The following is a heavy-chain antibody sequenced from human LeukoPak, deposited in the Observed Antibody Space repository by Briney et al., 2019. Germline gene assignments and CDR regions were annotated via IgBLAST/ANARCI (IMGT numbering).Heavy chain of an antibody. D-gene: IGHD2-15*01. CDR3: ARRAVVVAANFDY. V-gene: IGHV4-34*01. Sequence: SETLSLTCAVYGGSFSGYYWSWIRQPPGKGLEWIGEINHSGSTSYNPSLKSRVTISVDTSKNQFSLKLSSVTAADTAVYYCARRAVVVAANFDYWGQGTLVTVSS. J-gene: IGHJ4*02. CDR1: GGSFSGYY. CDR2: INHSGST.